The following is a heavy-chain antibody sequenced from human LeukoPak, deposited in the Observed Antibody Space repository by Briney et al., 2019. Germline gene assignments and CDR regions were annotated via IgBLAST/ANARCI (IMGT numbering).Heavy chain of an antibody. CDR2: IFPSGGEI. J-gene: IGHJ5*02. V-gene: IGHV3-21*01. D-gene: IGHD1-26*01. CDR3: ARSLVVGATYPYH. Sequence: GGSLRLSCAASGFTFSTFAMIWVRQPPGKGLEWVSSIFPSGGEIHYADSVRGRFTISRDNAKNSLYLQLNSLRAEDTAVYYCARSLVVGATYPYHWGQGTLVTVSS. CDR1: GFTFSTFA.